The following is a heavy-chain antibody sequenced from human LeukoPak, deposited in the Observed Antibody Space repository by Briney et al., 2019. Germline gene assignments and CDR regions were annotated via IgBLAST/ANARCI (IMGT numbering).Heavy chain of an antibody. J-gene: IGHJ4*02. V-gene: IGHV3-23*01. D-gene: IGHD3-16*02. CDR3: ANDGASVWGSYRYTPADY. CDR2: ISGSGGST. Sequence: GGSLRLSCAASGFTFSSYAMSWVRQAPGKGLEWVSAISGSGGSTYYADSVKGRFTISRDNSKNTLYLQMNSLRAEDTAVYYCANDGASVWGSYRYTPADYWGQGTLVTVSS. CDR1: GFTFSSYA.